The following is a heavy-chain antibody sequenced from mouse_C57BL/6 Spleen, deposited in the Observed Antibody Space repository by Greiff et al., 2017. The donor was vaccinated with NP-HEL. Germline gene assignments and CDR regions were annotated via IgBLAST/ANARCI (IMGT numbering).Heavy chain of an antibody. Sequence: EVHLVESGGDLVKPGGSLKLSCAASGFTFSSYGMSWVRQTPDKRLEWVATISSGGSYTYYPDSVKGRFTISRDNAKNTLYLQMSSLKSEDTAMYYCARQTVNHYAMDYWGQGTSVTVSS. CDR2: ISSGGSYT. V-gene: IGHV5-6*01. CDR3: ARQTVNHYAMDY. J-gene: IGHJ4*01. CDR1: GFTFSSYG.